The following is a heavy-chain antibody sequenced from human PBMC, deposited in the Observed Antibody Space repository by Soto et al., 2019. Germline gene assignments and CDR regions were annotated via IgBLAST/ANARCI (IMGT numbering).Heavy chain of an antibody. CDR1: GFSFRSYA. CDR2: ISYDGSNK. D-gene: IGHD4-17*01. J-gene: IGHJ6*02. CDR3: ARDGYGGNPVHGMDV. V-gene: IGHV3-30-3*01. Sequence: QVQLVESGGGVVQPGRSLRLSCAASGFSFRSYAMHWVRRAPGKGLEWVAVISYDGSNKYYADSVKGRFTISRDNYKNTLYLQMNSLRVEDTAVYYCARDGYGGNPVHGMDVWGQGTTVTVSS.